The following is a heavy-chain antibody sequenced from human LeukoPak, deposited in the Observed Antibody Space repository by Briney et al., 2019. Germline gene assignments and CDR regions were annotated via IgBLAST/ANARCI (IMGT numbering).Heavy chain of an antibody. D-gene: IGHD3-22*01. CDR1: GYTFTGYY. J-gene: IGHJ4*02. Sequence: ASVKVSCKASGYTFTGYYMHWVRQAPGQGLEWMGWINPNSGGTNYAQKFQGRVTMTRDTSISTAYMELSRLRSDDTAVYYCARAYYDSSGYFPNDYWGQGTLVTVSS. V-gene: IGHV1-2*02. CDR2: INPNSGGT. CDR3: ARAYYDSSGYFPNDY.